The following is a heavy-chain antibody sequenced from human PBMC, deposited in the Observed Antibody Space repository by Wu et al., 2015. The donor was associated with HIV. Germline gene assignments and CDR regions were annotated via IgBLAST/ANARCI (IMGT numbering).Heavy chain of an antibody. V-gene: IGHV1-69*05. CDR2: IIPIFGTS. D-gene: IGHD2-2*01. CDR3: ARDLLPTTSWTDSYYYGMDV. CDR1: GGTFSTYA. J-gene: IGHJ6*02. Sequence: QVQLVQSGAEVKKPGSSVKVSCKASGGTFSTYAISWVRQAPGQGLEWMGGIIPIFGTSNYAQKFQGRVTITTDESTSTAYMELSSPRSEDTAVYYCARDLLPTTSWTDSYYYGMDVWGQGTTVTVAS.